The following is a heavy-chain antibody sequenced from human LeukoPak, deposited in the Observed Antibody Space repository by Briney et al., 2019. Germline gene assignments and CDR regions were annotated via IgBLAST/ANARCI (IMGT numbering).Heavy chain of an antibody. CDR2: IYYSGST. D-gene: IGHD3-3*01. CDR3: ARSVLRFLGTFDY. Sequence: SETLSLTCTVSGGSISSSSYYWGWIRQPPGKGLEWIGSIYYSGSTYYNPSLKSRVTISVDTSKNQFSLKLSSVTAADTAVYYCARSVLRFLGTFDYWGQGTLVTVSS. CDR1: GGSISSSSYY. J-gene: IGHJ4*02. V-gene: IGHV4-39*01.